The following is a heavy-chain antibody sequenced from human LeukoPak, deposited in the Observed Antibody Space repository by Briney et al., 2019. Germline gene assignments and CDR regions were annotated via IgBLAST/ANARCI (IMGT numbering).Heavy chain of an antibody. CDR1: GDSINSLDL. V-gene: IGHV4-4*02. CDR3: AGLVGRYSSGLYYYYFDY. J-gene: IGHJ4*02. D-gene: IGHD3-22*01. Sequence: SETLSLTCTVSGDSINSLDLWSWVRQPPGKGLEWIGEMYLSGTTHSNPSVKSRITISIDKSKNQFFLNLSSVTAADTAVYYCAGLVGRYSSGLYYYYFDYWGQGTLVTVSS. CDR2: MYLSGTT.